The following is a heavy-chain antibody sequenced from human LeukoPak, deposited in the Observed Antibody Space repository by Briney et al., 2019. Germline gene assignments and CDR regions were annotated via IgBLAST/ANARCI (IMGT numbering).Heavy chain of an antibody. CDR3: ARGAPTTGDYWYFDL. J-gene: IGHJ2*01. Sequence: PLASVKVSCKASGYTFTGYYMHWVRQAPGQGLEWMGWINPNSGGTNYAQKFQGRVTMTRDTSISTAYMELSRLRSDDTAVYYCARGAPTTGDYWYFDLWGRGTLVTVSS. D-gene: IGHD1-1*01. V-gene: IGHV1-2*02. CDR1: GYTFTGYY. CDR2: INPNSGGT.